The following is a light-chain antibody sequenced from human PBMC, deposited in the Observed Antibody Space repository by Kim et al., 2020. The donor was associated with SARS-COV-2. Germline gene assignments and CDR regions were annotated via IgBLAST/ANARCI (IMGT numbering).Light chain of an antibody. CDR3: QQRSNWPPIT. V-gene: IGKV3-11*01. CDR1: QSVSSY. J-gene: IGKJ5*01. CDR2: DAS. Sequence: EIVLTQSPATLSLSPGERATLSCRASQSVSSYLAWYQQKPAQAPRLLIYDASNRATGIPARFSGSGSGTDFTLTISSLEPEDVAVYYCQQRSNWPPITFGRGTRVEIK.